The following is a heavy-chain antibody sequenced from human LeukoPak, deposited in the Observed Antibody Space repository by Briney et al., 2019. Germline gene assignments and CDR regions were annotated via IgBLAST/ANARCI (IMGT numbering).Heavy chain of an antibody. V-gene: IGHV4-39*07. CDR2: INHSGST. J-gene: IGHJ6*02. CDR1: GGSISSSSYY. CDR3: ARGLRYCSSTSCYLYYYYYGMDV. D-gene: IGHD2-2*01. Sequence: SETLSLTCTVSGGSISSSSYYWGWIRQPPGKGLEWIGEINHSGSTNYNPSLKSRVTISVDTSKNQFSLKLSSVTAADTAVYYCARGLRYCSSTSCYLYYYYYGMDVWGQGTTVTVPS.